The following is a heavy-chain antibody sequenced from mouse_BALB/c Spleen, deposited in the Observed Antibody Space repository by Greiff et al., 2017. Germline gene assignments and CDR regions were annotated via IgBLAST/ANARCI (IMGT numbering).Heavy chain of an antibody. CDR3: ARSEDYDVGAWFAD. Sequence: VQLKQSGAELVKPGASVKLSCTASGFNIKDTYMHWVKQRPEQGLEWIGRIDPANGNTKYDPKFQGKATITADTSSNTAYLQLSSLTSEDTAVYYCARSEDYDVGAWFADWGQGTLVTVSA. CDR1: GFNIKDTY. V-gene: IGHV14-3*02. CDR2: IDPANGNT. D-gene: IGHD2-4*01. J-gene: IGHJ3*01.